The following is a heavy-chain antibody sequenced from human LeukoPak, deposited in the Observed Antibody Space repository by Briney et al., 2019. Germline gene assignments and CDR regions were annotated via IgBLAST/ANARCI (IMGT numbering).Heavy chain of an antibody. D-gene: IGHD2-21*01. CDR2: ISGTGGRT. CDR3: AKEPNRYCGGDCYSDY. CDR1: GFTFSTYA. J-gene: IGHJ4*02. Sequence: GGSLRLSCAASGFTFSTYAMSWVRQAPGKGLEWVSAISGTGGRTYYADYVKGRFTISRDNSKNTLYLQMNSLRAEDTAIFYCAKEPNRYCGGDCYSDYWGQGTLVTVSS. V-gene: IGHV3-23*01.